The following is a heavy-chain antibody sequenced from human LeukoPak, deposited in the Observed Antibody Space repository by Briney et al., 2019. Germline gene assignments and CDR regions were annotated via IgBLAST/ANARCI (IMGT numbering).Heavy chain of an antibody. V-gene: IGHV4-39*07. Sequence: PSETLSLTCTVSGGSISSSSYYWGWIRQPPGKGLEWIGSIFYSGSTYYNPSLKSRVTISVDTSENQFSLKLNSVTAADTAVYYCARVHRPTNWFDPWGQGTLVTVSS. CDR2: IFYSGST. CDR3: ARVHRPTNWFDP. CDR1: GGSISSSSYY. J-gene: IGHJ5*02.